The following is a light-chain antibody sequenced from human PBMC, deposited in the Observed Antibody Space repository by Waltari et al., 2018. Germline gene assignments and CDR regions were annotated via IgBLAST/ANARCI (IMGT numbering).Light chain of an antibody. CDR3: QQYKSYSET. J-gene: IGKJ1*01. V-gene: IGKV1-5*03. CDR2: KAT. CDR1: QSISSW. Sequence: DIKMTQSPSTLSASVGDRVTITCRASQSISSWLAWYQQKPGKPPKLLFYKATSLESGVPSRFSGSGSGTECTLTISSLQPDDFATYYCQQYKSYSETFGQGTKVEIK.